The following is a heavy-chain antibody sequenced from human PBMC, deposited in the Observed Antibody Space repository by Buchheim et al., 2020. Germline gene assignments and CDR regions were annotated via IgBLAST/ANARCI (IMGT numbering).Heavy chain of an antibody. J-gene: IGHJ6*02. CDR3: ARRAPLAVAGTYYYYYGMDV. CDR1: GYSFTSYW. Sequence: EVQLVQSGAEVKKPGESLRISCKGSGYSFTSYWISWVRQMPGKGLEWMGRIDPGDSYTNYSPSFQGPVTISAAKSISTAYLQWSSLKASDTAMYYCARRAPLAVAGTYYYYYGMDVWGQGTT. CDR2: IDPGDSYT. D-gene: IGHD6-13*01. V-gene: IGHV5-10-1*03.